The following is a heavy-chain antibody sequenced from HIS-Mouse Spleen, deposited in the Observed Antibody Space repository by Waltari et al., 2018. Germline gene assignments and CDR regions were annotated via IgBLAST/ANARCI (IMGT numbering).Heavy chain of an antibody. J-gene: IGHJ4*02. CDR1: GFPFRSYG. CDR3: AKDKHHAFDY. V-gene: IGHV3-30*18. CDR2: ISYDGSNK. Sequence: QVQLVESGGGVVQPGRSLRLSCAACGFPFRSYGMPWVRQAPGKGLEWVAVISYDGSNKYYADSVKGRFTISRDNSKNTLYLQMNSLRAEDTAVYYCAKDKHHAFDYWGQGTLVTVSS.